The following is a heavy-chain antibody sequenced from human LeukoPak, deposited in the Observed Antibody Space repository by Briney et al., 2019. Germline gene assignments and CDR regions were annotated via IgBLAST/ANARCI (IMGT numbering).Heavy chain of an antibody. Sequence: PGGSLRLSCAASGFTFSTYAMSWVRQAPGKGLEWVSTISGSGADTYYADSVRGRCTISRDNSKDKPYLHLNSLRAEDTAVYYWAKERGGYINPSYFAYWGQGTLVTVSS. CDR3: AKERGGYINPSYFAY. CDR1: GFTFSTYA. V-gene: IGHV3-23*01. J-gene: IGHJ4*02. CDR2: ISGSGADT. D-gene: IGHD3-22*01.